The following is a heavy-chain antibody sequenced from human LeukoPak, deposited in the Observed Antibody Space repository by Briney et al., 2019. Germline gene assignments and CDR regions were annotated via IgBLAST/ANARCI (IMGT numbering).Heavy chain of an antibody. CDR1: GFTFSSYW. V-gene: IGHV3-7*04. CDR3: ARGVGATHFDY. J-gene: IGHJ4*02. D-gene: IGHD1-26*01. Sequence: PGESLRLSCAASGFTFSSYWMSWVRQAPGKGLEWVAIIKQDGTEKYYVDSVKSRFTISRDNAKNSLYLQMNSLRAEDTAVYYCARGVGATHFDYWGQGTLVTVSS. CDR2: IKQDGTEK.